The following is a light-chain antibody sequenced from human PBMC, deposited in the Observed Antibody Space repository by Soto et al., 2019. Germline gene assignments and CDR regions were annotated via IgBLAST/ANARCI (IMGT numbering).Light chain of an antibody. CDR3: QQSDSLPIT. V-gene: IGKV1-33*01. J-gene: IGKJ5*01. CDR1: QDISNY. CDR2: DAS. Sequence: DIQMTQSPSSLSASVGDRVTITCRTSQDISNYLNWYQQRPGKAPKLLIYDASNLERGVTSRFSGTRSGTNFTFAITSLQPEDVATYYCQQSDSLPITFGQGTRLQI.